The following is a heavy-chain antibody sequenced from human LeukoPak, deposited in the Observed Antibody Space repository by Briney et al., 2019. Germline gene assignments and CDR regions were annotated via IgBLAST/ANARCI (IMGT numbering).Heavy chain of an antibody. Sequence: ASVKVSCKASGYTFTSYYMHWVRQAPGQGLEWMGWVNPASGGTNYAQKFQGRVTMTRDTSIATAYMELNELTSDDTAVYYCAGQKDPRPIDYWGQGTLVTVSS. V-gene: IGHV1-2*02. CDR2: VNPASGGT. CDR1: GYTFTSYY. J-gene: IGHJ4*02. CDR3: AGQKDPRPIDY.